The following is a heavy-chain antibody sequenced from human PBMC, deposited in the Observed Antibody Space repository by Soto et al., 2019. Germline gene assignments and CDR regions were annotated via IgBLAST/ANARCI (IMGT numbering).Heavy chain of an antibody. Sequence: SETLSLTCTVSGGSISSGDYYWSWIRQPPGKGLEWIGYIYYSGSTYYNPSLKSRVTISVDTSKNQFSLKLSSVTAADTAVYYCARHGHVVVVAATQLRYNWFDPWGQGTLVTVSS. CDR2: IYYSGST. D-gene: IGHD2-15*01. CDR1: GGSISSGDYY. J-gene: IGHJ5*02. V-gene: IGHV4-30-4*01. CDR3: ARHGHVVVVAATQLRYNWFDP.